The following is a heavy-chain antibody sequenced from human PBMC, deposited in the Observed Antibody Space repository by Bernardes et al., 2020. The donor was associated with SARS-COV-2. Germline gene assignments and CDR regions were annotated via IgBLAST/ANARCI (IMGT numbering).Heavy chain of an antibody. Sequence: SETLSLTCTVSGGSLSSSYWSWIRQAPGPGLAWLGYIYFISGSTSYNPSLKSRITISADRSKNQVSLKLSSATAADTAVYYCAREGQIVGATVRPLGFDHWGLGTRVTVSS. CDR2: IYFISGST. CDR3: AREGQIVGATVRPLGFDH. CDR1: GGSLSSSY. D-gene: IGHD1-26*01. J-gene: IGHJ4*02. V-gene: IGHV4-59*01.